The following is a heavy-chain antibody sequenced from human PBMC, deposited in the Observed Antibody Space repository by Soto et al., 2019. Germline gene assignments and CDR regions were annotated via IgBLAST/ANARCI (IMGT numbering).Heavy chain of an antibody. CDR3: ARDVSRPPYARSGYYSSGMDV. CDR1: GFTFSSYG. V-gene: IGHV3-33*01. CDR2: IWYDGSNK. J-gene: IGHJ6*02. Sequence: GGSLRLSCAASGFTFSSYGMHWVRQAPGKGLEWVAVIWYDGSNKYYADSVKGRFTISRDNSKNTLYLQMNSLRAEDTAVYYCARDVSRPPYARSGYYSSGMDVWGQGTTVTVSS. D-gene: IGHD3-22*01.